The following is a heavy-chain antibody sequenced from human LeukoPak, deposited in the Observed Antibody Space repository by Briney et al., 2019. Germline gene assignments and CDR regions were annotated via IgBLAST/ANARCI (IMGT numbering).Heavy chain of an antibody. D-gene: IGHD3-3*01. CDR2: IKSKTEGGTT. CDR3: TLGDFWSGYSNFDY. Sequence: PGGSLRLCCAASGFTFSNAWMSWVRQATGKGLEWVGRIKSKTEGGTTDYAAPVKGRFTISRDDSKNTLYLQMNSLKTEDTAVYYCTLGDFWSGYSNFDYWGQGTLVTVSS. J-gene: IGHJ4*02. CDR1: GFTFSNAW. V-gene: IGHV3-15*01.